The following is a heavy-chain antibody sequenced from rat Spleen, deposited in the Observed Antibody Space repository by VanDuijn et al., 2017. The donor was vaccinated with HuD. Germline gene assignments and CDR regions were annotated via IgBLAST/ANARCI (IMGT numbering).Heavy chain of an antibody. Sequence: EVQLVESDGGLVQPGRSLKVSCAASGFTFSDYYMAWVRQAPTKGLEWVATITYDGRSAYYRDSVKGRLTISRNNAKSTLYLQMDSLRSEDTATYYCAIIPTHVMDAWGQGASVTVSS. CDR1: GFTFSDYY. J-gene: IGHJ4*01. CDR3: AIIPTHVMDA. D-gene: IGHD2-1*01. V-gene: IGHV5-29*01. CDR2: ITYDGRSA.